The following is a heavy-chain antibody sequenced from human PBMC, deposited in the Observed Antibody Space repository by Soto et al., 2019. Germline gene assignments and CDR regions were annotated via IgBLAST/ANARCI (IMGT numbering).Heavy chain of an antibody. CDR2: IYYSGST. D-gene: IGHD6-13*01. CDR1: GGSISSYY. Sequence: PSETLSLTCTVSGGSISSYYWSWIRQPPGKGLEWIGYIYYSGSTNYNPSLKSRVTISVDTSKNQFSLKLSSVTAADTAVYYCERGLWAAGTKYYYYYYMDVWGKGTTVTVSS. J-gene: IGHJ6*03. CDR3: ERGLWAAGTKYYYYYYMDV. V-gene: IGHV4-59*01.